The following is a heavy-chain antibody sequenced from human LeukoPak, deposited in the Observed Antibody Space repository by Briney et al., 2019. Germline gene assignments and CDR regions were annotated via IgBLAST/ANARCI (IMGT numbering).Heavy chain of an antibody. V-gene: IGHV3-48*03. CDR2: IGTITSTT. Sequence: GGSLRLSCAASGFTFGSYEMNWVRQAPGKGLEWVSYIGTITSTTYYADSVKGRFTVSRDDAKSSLYLQMSSLRAEDTAVYYCARTVYDLRGQSLVPGLDSWGQGTLVTVSS. CDR3: ARTVYDLRGQSLVPGLDS. CDR1: GFTFGSYE. D-gene: IGHD6-19*01. J-gene: IGHJ4*02.